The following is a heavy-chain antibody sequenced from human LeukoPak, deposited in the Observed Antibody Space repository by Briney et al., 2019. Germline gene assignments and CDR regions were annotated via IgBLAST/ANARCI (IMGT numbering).Heavy chain of an antibody. Sequence: SETLSLTCAVYGGSFSGYYWSWIRQPPGKGLEWMGEINHSGSTNYNPSLKSRVTISVDTSKNQFSLKLSSVTAADTAVYYCARGSPARIVGAAFDYWGQGTLVTVSS. J-gene: IGHJ4*02. CDR1: GGSFSGYY. CDR3: ARGSPARIVGAAFDY. D-gene: IGHD1-26*01. V-gene: IGHV4-34*01. CDR2: INHSGST.